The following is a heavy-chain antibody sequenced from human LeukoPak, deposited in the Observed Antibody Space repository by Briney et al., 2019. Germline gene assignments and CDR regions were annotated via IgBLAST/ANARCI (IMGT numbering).Heavy chain of an antibody. Sequence: PGGSLRLSCAASGFTFSSYWMHWVRQAPGKGLVWVSRINNDESHTTYADSVKGRFTISGDNGKNSVYLQMNSLRDEDTAVYYCAGGVYGYNAFDYWGQGTLVSVSS. CDR3: AGGVYGYNAFDY. D-gene: IGHD5/OR15-5a*01. CDR1: GFTFSSYW. V-gene: IGHV3-74*01. J-gene: IGHJ4*02. CDR2: INNDESHT.